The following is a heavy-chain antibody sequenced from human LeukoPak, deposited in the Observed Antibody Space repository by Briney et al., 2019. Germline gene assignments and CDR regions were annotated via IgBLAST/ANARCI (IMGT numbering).Heavy chain of an antibody. V-gene: IGHV4-59*01. J-gene: IGHJ4*02. CDR1: GGSISSYY. Sequence: SETLSLTCTVSGGSISSYYWSWIRQPPGKGLEWIGYIYYSGSTNYTPSLKSRVTISVDTSKNQFSLKLSSVTAADTAVYYCARGWELTLFDYWGQGTLVTVSS. D-gene: IGHD1-26*01. CDR3: ARGWELTLFDY. CDR2: IYYSGST.